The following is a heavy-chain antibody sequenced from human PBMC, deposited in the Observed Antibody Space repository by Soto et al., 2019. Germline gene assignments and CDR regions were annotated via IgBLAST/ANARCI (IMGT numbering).Heavy chain of an antibody. D-gene: IGHD7-27*01. J-gene: IGHJ3*02. V-gene: IGHV3-73*01. CDR3: TRLNWGPRDDAFDI. CDR1: GFTFSGSA. Sequence: GESLKISCAASGFTFSGSAMHWVRQASGKGLEWVGRIRSKANSYATAYAASVKGRFTISRDDSKNTAYLQMNSLKTEDTAVYYCTRLNWGPRDDAFDIWGQGTMVTVSS. CDR2: IRSKANSYAT.